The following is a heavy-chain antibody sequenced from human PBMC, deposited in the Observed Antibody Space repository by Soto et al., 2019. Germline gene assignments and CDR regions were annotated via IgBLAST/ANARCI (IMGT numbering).Heavy chain of an antibody. V-gene: IGHV4-59*08. Sequence: QVQLQESGPGLVKPSETLSLTCTVSGGSISNFYWTWIRQPPGKGLEWIGNVHYSGNTNYSPSLKSRVTTSVDTAKNQLSLTLSSVTAADTAVYYCARHKAAGSDRGGMDVWGQGTTVIVSS. D-gene: IGHD6-25*01. CDR3: ARHKAAGSDRGGMDV. J-gene: IGHJ6*02. CDR2: VHYSGNT. CDR1: GGSISNFY.